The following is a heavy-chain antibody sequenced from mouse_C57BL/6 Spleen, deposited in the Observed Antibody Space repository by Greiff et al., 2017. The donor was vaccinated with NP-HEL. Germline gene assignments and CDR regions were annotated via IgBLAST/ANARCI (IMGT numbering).Heavy chain of an antibody. V-gene: IGHV5-2*01. Sequence: EVKVVESGGGLVQPGESLKLSCESNEYEFPSHDMSWVRKTPEKRLELVAAINSDGGSTYYPDTMERRFIISRDNTKKTLYLQMSSLRSEDTALYYCARQNYYGSSYGWYFDVWGTGTTVTVSS. D-gene: IGHD1-1*01. J-gene: IGHJ1*03. CDR2: INSDGGST. CDR3: ARQNYYGSSYGWYFDV. CDR1: EYEFPSHD.